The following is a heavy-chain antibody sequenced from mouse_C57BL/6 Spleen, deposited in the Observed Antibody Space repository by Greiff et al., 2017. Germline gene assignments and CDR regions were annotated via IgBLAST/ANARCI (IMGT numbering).Heavy chain of an antibody. CDR1: GYTFTSYW. D-gene: IGHD2-5*01. CDR3: ARSYYSNTSYAMDY. V-gene: IGHV1-7*01. CDR2: INPSSGYT. J-gene: IGHJ4*01. Sequence: QVQLQQSGAELAKPGASVKLSCKASGYTFTSYWMHWVKQRPGQGLEWIGYINPSSGYTKSNQKFKDKATLTADKSSSTAYMQLSSRTYEDSAVYYCARSYYSNTSYAMDYWGQGTSDTVSS.